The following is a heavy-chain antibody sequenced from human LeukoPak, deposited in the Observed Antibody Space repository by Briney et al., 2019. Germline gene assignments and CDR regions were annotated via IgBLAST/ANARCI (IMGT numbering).Heavy chain of an antibody. V-gene: IGHV1-2*02. D-gene: IGHD3-9*01. CDR3: ARERISLRYPSDHYFDF. CDR1: GYTFTGYY. CDR2: INPNSGGT. Sequence: ASVKVSCKASGYTFTGYYMHWVRQAPGQGLKWMGWINPNSGGTNYAQKFQGRVTMTRDTSISTAYMELSRLRSDDTAVYYCARERISLRYPSDHYFDFWGQGTLVTVSS. J-gene: IGHJ4*02.